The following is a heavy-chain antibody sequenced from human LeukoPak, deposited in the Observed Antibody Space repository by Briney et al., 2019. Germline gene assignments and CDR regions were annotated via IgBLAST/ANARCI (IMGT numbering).Heavy chain of an antibody. V-gene: IGHV4-38-2*02. Sequence: PSETLSLTCTVSGYSISSGYYWGWIRQPPGKGLEWIGSIYHSGSTYYNPSLKSRVTISVDTSKNQFSLKLSSVTAADTAVYYCASPKISMSEYFQHWGQGTLVIVSS. CDR1: GYSISSGYY. CDR2: IYHSGST. J-gene: IGHJ1*01. CDR3: ASPKISMSEYFQH. D-gene: IGHD3-10*02.